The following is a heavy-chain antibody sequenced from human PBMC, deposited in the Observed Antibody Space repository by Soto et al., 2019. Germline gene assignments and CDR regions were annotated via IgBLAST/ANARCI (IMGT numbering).Heavy chain of an antibody. CDR3: TRGMYSAYETSPLFFDY. Sequence: PGGSLRLSCTASGFTFGAYAMSWFRQGPGKGLEWVGFIRSKAYNGTTEYAASVKDRFTISRDDSKTIAYLQMSSLKTEDTAFYYCTRGMYSAYETSPLFFDYWGQGTLVTVSS. D-gene: IGHD5-12*01. CDR1: GFTFGAYA. CDR2: IRSKAYNGTT. J-gene: IGHJ4*02. V-gene: IGHV3-49*03.